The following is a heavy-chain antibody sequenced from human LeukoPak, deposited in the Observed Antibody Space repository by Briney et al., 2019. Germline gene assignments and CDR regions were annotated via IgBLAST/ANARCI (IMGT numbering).Heavy chain of an antibody. CDR1: GGSSSSYY. J-gene: IGHJ4*02. CDR3: ARGGIIVGVDY. V-gene: IGHV4-59*01. Sequence: SETLSLTCTVSGGSSSSYYWSWIRQPPGKGLEWIGFIYDSGSTNYNSSLKSRVTISVDTSKNQFSLKLSSVTAADTAVYYCARGGIIVGVDYWGLGTLVTVSS. CDR2: IYDSGST. D-gene: IGHD1-26*01.